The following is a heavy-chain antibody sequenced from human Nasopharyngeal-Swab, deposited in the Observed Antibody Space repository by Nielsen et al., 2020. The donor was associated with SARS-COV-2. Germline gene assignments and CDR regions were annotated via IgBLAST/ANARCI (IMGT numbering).Heavy chain of an antibody. CDR3: ARDSENDGWFPYS. J-gene: IGHJ4*02. Sequence: GESLKISCAASGFIFRTSAMHLLRQAPGKGLEWVAMTPYDGSITYYTDSVKGRFTISRDNSKKTLSLQMNSLRIEDTAVYYCARDSENDGWFPYSWGQGTLVTVSS. D-gene: IGHD6-19*01. CDR1: GFIFRTSA. CDR2: TPYDGSIT. V-gene: IGHV3-30-3*01.